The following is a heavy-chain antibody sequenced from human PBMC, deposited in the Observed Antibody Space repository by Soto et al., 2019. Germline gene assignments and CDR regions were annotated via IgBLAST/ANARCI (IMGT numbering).Heavy chain of an antibody. Sequence: GVSLRLSCSASGFTFSSSAMTWVRQAPGKGLEWVAGISGSGGSTYYADSVKGRFTISRDNSKKTLYLQMNSLRAEDTAVYYCAKSLYSFRHASVIWGQGGMVTVSS. V-gene: IGHV3-23*01. J-gene: IGHJ3*02. CDR2: ISGSGGST. CDR3: AKSLYSFRHASVI. CDR1: GFTFSSSA. D-gene: IGHD4-4*01.